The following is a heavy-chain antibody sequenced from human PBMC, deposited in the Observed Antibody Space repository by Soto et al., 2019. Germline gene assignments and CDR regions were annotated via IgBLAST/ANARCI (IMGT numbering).Heavy chain of an antibody. CDR1: GLTFSRSW. J-gene: IGHJ4*02. Sequence: EVQLVESGGGLVQPGGSLRLSCASSGLTFSRSWMHWVRQVPGKGLVWVSRIYVDGSGTTYADSVKGRVTISRNNAKNTLCLQMNSLGAEDTAVDYCVPNYGDYDYWGQGTLVSVSS. CDR2: IYVDGSGT. V-gene: IGHV3-74*01. D-gene: IGHD4-17*01. CDR3: VPNYGDYDY.